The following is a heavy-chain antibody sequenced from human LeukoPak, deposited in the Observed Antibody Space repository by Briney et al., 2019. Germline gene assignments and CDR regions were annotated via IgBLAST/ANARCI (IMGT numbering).Heavy chain of an antibody. V-gene: IGHV1-2*02. CDR3: ARGDRIEGATGAFDI. J-gene: IGHJ3*02. D-gene: IGHD1-26*01. Sequence: ASVKVSCKASGYTSIGYYIHWVRQAPGQGLEWMGWINPHSGVTTYAQNFRGRVTMARDTSTRTAYMELSRLRSDDTAVYYCARGDRIEGATGAFDIWGQGTMVAVPS. CDR2: INPHSGVT. CDR1: GYTSIGYY.